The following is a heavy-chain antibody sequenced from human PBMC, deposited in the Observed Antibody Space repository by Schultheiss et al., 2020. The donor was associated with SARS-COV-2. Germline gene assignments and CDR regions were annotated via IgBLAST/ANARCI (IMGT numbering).Heavy chain of an antibody. CDR1: GFTFSSYA. V-gene: IGHV3-20*04. CDR3: ARDGIAAAGKGEGYGMDV. CDR2: ISGSGGST. Sequence: GESLKISCAASGFTFSSYAMSWVRQAPGKGLEWVSAISGSGGSTGYADSVKGRFTISRDNAKNSLYLQMNSLRAEDTALYYCARDGIAAAGKGEGYGMDVWGQGTTVTVSS. D-gene: IGHD6-13*01. J-gene: IGHJ6*02.